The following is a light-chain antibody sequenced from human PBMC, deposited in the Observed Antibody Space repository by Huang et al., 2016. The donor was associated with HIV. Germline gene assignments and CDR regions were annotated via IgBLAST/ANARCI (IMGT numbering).Light chain of an antibody. CDR1: PSLSSSY. J-gene: IGKJ4*01. CDR2: DAS. V-gene: IGKV3D-20*01. Sequence: EIVLTQSPATLSLSPGERATLSCGASPSLSSSYVAWYQQKPGLAPSLLLYDASNSATGIPDRFSGSGSGTDFTLTISRLVPEDFAVYYCQQYGSSPLTFGGGTKVEIK. CDR3: QQYGSSPLT.